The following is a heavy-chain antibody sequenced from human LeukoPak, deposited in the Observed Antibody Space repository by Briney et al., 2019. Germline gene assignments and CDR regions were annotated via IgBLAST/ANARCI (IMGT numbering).Heavy chain of an antibody. V-gene: IGHV3-66*01. J-gene: IGHJ4*02. D-gene: IGHD2-15*01. CDR3: ARENPYCSGGSCYSPLDY. Sequence: SGGSLRLSCAASGFTVSSNYMSWVRQAPGKGLEWVSVIYSGGSTYYADSVKGRFTISRDNSKITLYLQMNSLRAEDTAVYYCARENPYCSGGSCYSPLDYWGQGTLVTVSS. CDR2: IYSGGST. CDR1: GFTVSSNY.